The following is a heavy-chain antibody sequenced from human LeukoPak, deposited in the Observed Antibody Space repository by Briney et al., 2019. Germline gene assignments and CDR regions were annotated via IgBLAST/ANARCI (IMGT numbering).Heavy chain of an antibody. CDR2: IYYSGST. CDR1: GGSISSGDYY. Sequence: SETLSLTCTVSGGSISSGDYYWSWIRQPPGKGLEWIGYIYYSGSTYYNPSLKSRVTISVDTSKNQLSLKLSSVTAADTAAYYCARRYSSRTYYFDYWGQGTLVTVSS. J-gene: IGHJ4*02. D-gene: IGHD6-13*01. CDR3: ARRYSSRTYYFDY. V-gene: IGHV4-30-4*01.